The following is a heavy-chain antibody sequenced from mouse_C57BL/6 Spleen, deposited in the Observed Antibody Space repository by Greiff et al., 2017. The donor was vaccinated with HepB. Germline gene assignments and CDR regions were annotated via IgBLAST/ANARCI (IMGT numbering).Heavy chain of an antibody. CDR1: GYAFSSYW. CDR3: ARYLLDYYAMDY. J-gene: IGHJ4*01. Sequence: VQLQQSGAELVKPGASVKISCKASGYAFSSYWMNWVKQRPGKGLEWIGQIYPGDGDTNYNGKFKGKATLTADKSSSTAYMQLSSLTSEDSAVYFCARYLLDYYAMDYWGQGTSVTVSS. V-gene: IGHV1-80*01. D-gene: IGHD1-1*01. CDR2: IYPGDGDT.